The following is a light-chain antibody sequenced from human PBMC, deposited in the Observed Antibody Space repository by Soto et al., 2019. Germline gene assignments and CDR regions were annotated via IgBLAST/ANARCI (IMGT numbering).Light chain of an antibody. CDR2: SAS. V-gene: IGKV1-27*01. J-gene: IGKJ4*01. CDR1: QGISSY. CDR3: KRTYNARH. Sequence: DIQFTHSPSSLSASVVDRVTITFRVSQGISSYLNWYRQKPGKVPKLLIYSASNLQSGVPSRFSGSGSGKDFTLTISSLQPEDVATYYGKRTYNARHFGGGTKVDIK.